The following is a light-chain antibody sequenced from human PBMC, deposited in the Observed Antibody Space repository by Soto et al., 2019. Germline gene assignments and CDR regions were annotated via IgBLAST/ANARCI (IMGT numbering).Light chain of an antibody. CDR1: SSNIGESL. CDR2: DSN. J-gene: IGLJ2*01. Sequence: QSVLTQPPSVSAAPGQKVPISCSGSSSNIGESLGSWYPHLQGTAPELLMYDSNKRPSGVPDRFSGSQSGTSATLAITGLRTGDEDDYYCGTWDSGLNSGILGGGTQLTVL. CDR3: GTWDSGLNSGI. V-gene: IGLV1-51*01.